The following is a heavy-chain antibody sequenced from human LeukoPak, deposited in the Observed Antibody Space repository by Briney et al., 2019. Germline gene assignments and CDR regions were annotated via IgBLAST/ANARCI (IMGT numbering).Heavy chain of an antibody. V-gene: IGHV1-8*03. J-gene: IGHJ6*03. D-gene: IGHD1-26*01. CDR1: GYTFTSYD. CDR2: MNPNSGNT. CDR3: AKDRRLGDFPYYFYYVDV. Sequence: GASVKVSCKASGYTFTSYDINWVRQATGQGLEWMGWMNPNSGNTGYAQKFQGRVTITRNTSISTAYMELSSLRLEDTAVYYCAKDRRLGDFPYYFYYVDVWGKGTTVTVSS.